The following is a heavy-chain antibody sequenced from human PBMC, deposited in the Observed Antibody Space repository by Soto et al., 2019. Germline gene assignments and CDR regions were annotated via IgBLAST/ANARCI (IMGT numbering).Heavy chain of an antibody. CDR3: ARYIIAAAALYYFDY. Sequence: QVQLQESGPGLVKPSQTLSLTCTVSGGSISSGGYYWSWIRQHPGKGLEWIGYIYYSGSTYYNPSLKSRVTISVDTSKNQFSRKLSSVTAADTAVYYCARYIIAAAALYYFDYWGQGTLVTVSS. J-gene: IGHJ4*02. D-gene: IGHD6-13*01. V-gene: IGHV4-31*03. CDR2: IYYSGST. CDR1: GGSISSGGYY.